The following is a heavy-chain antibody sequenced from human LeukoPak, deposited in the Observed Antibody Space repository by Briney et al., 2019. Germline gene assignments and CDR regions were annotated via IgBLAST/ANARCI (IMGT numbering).Heavy chain of an antibody. CDR3: ARGWQMATIFFDY. CDR1: GGSISSYY. J-gene: IGHJ4*02. D-gene: IGHD5-12*01. CDR2: IYYSGST. Sequence: PSETLSLTCTVSGGSISSYYWSWIRQPPGKGLEWLGYIYYSGSTNYNPSLKSRVTISVDTSKNQFSLKLSSVTAADTAVYYCARGWQMATIFFDYWGQGTLVTVSS. V-gene: IGHV4-59*01.